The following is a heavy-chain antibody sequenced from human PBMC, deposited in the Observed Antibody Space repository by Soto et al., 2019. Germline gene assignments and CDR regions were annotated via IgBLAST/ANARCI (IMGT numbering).Heavy chain of an antibody. CDR2: IYWDDDK. J-gene: IGHJ4*02. CDR3: AHIDPEIVTVGGHGGFDY. V-gene: IGHV2-5*02. Sequence: QITLKESGPTLVRPPQTLTLTCTFSGFSLTSGVGVGWIRQPPGKALERLALIYWDDDKRDSPSLKNRLTITKETSKNQVVLTMTNVGPVDTATYFCAHIDPEIVTVGGHGGFDYWGQGTLVTVSS. D-gene: IGHD3-16*01. CDR1: GFSLTSGVG.